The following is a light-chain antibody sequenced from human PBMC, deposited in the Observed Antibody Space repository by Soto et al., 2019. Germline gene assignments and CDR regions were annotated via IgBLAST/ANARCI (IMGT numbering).Light chain of an antibody. CDR3: QKYNSGPWT. CDR1: QGISNY. V-gene: IGKV1-27*01. Sequence: DIQMTQSPSSLSASVGDRVTITCRASQGISNYLAWYQQKPGKVPKLLIYGASTLQSGVPSRFSGSGSGTDFPLTISRLQPEDVATYYCQKYNSGPWTFGQGTKVDIK. CDR2: GAS. J-gene: IGKJ1*01.